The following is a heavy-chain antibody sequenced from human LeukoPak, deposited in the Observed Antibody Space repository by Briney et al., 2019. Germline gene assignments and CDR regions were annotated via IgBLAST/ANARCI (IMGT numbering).Heavy chain of an antibody. J-gene: IGHJ4*02. V-gene: IGHV1-18*04. CDR2: INPNNDAT. D-gene: IGHD3-10*01. Sequence: ASVKVSCKASGYTFSGYYIHWVRQAPGQGLEWMGWINPNNDATNYAQKLQGRVTMTTDTSTSTAYMELRSLRSDDTAVYYCARSNYYGSDYWGQGTLVTVSS. CDR1: GYTFSGYY. CDR3: ARSNYYGSDY.